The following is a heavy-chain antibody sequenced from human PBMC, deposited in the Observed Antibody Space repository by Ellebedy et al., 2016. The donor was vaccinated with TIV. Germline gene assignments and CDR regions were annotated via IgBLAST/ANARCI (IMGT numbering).Heavy chain of an antibody. CDR3: ARPYGSGWLGRSAFDI. D-gene: IGHD6-19*01. J-gene: IGHJ3*02. V-gene: IGHV4-4*02. CDR1: GGSIISTNW. Sequence: MPSETLSLTCAVSGGSIISTNWWSWVRQPPGKGLEWIGEIYHSGSTNYNPSLKSRVTLSLDTSKNHFSLKLTSVTAADTAVYYCARPYGSGWLGRSAFDIWGQGTMVTVSS. CDR2: IYHSGST.